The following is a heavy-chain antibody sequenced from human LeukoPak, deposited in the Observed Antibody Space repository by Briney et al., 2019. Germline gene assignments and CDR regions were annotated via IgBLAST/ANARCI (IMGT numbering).Heavy chain of an antibody. CDR2: MNAKTGST. CDR3: ARQSGTYWGLDY. Sequence: ASVKVSCKASGYTFTDYYIHWVRQAPAHGLEWLGWMNAKTGSTSSAQKFPGRFTMTSDTSIGTASMEFNSLTSDDTAVYYCARQSGTYWGLDYWGQGTLVTVSS. CDR1: GYTFTDYY. V-gene: IGHV1-2*02. D-gene: IGHD1-26*01. J-gene: IGHJ4*02.